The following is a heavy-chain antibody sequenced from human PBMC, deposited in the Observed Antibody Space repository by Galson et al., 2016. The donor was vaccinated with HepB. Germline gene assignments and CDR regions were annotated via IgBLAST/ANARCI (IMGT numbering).Heavy chain of an antibody. CDR1: GFTFSTYT. J-gene: IGHJ6*02. D-gene: IGHD2-21*01. Sequence: SLRLSCAASGFTFSTYTFNWVRQAPGKGLEWVAHISSSGTNKYYADSVKGRFTISRDNAKNSLYLQMNSLRDEDTAVYYCGRGGIFDSRTILYGMDVWGQGTTVTVSS. CDR2: ISSSGTNK. CDR3: GRGGIFDSRTILYGMDV. V-gene: IGHV3-48*02.